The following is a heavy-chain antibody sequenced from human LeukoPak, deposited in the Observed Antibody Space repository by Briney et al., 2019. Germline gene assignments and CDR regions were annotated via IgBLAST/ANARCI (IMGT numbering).Heavy chain of an antibody. CDR1: GGTFSSYA. CDR3: ARALGYCSSTSCYFSLNWFDP. Sequence: ASVKVSCKASGGTFSSYATSWVRQAPGQGLEWMGGIIPIFGTANYAQKFQGRVTITTDESTSTAYMELSSLRSEDTAVYYCARALGYCSSTSCYFSLNWFDPWGQGTLVTVSS. J-gene: IGHJ5*02. D-gene: IGHD2-2*01. V-gene: IGHV1-69*05. CDR2: IIPIFGTA.